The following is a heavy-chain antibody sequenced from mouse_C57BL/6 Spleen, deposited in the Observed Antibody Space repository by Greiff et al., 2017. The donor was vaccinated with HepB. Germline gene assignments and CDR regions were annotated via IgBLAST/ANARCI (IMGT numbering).Heavy chain of an antibody. CDR3: ARARDGYYGYFDV. CDR2: FHPYNDDT. Sequence: VKLQESGADLVKPGASVKMSCKASGYTFTTYPIEWMKQNHGKSLEWIGNFHPYNDDTKYNEKFKGKATLTVEKSSSTVYLELSRLTSDDSAVYYCARARDGYYGYFDVWGTGTTVTVSS. J-gene: IGHJ1*03. D-gene: IGHD2-3*01. CDR1: GYTFTTYP. V-gene: IGHV1-47*01.